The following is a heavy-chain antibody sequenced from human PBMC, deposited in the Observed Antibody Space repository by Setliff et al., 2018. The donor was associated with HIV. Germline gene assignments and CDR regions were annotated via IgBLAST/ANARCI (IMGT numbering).Heavy chain of an antibody. V-gene: IGHV1-2*02. CDR1: GDAFTDYY. Sequence: ASVKVSCKASGDAFTDYYIHWVRQAPGQGLEWMGWINPNSGGTNYAQKFQGRVTMTRDTSISTAFMDRSRLRSDDTAVYYCARDPGYKSSWYGAFDIWGQGTMVTVSS. D-gene: IGHD6-13*01. CDR2: INPNSGGT. CDR3: ARDPGYKSSWYGAFDI. J-gene: IGHJ3*02.